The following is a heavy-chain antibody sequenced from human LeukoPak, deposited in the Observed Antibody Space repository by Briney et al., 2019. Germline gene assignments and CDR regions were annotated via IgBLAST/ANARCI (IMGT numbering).Heavy chain of an antibody. D-gene: IGHD6-25*01. CDR2: IYYTGTT. J-gene: IGHJ4*02. CDR1: GGSVRSVTHY. Sequence: PSETLPLTCTVSGGSVRSVTHYWSWIRQPPGKGLECIGYIYYTGTTNYNPSLKSRVTISLDTSKNQFSLKLRSVTAADTAIYYCATVAASSTFTVDHWGQGTLVTVSS. V-gene: IGHV4-61*01. CDR3: ATVAASSTFTVDH.